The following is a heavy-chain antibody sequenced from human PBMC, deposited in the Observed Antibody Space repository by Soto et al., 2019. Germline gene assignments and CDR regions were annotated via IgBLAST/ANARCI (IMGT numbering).Heavy chain of an antibody. CDR2: ISYDGSNK. CDR3: AKGQHCISTSCYFYHYGMDV. CDR1: GFTFSSYG. Sequence: QVQLVESGGGVVQPGRSLRLSCVASGFTFSSYGMHWVRQAPGKGLEWVAVISYDGSNKYYADSVKGRLTISRDNSQNTGDLQMNSLRGEDTAVYYCAKGQHCISTSCYFYHYGMDVWGQGTTVVVSS. J-gene: IGHJ6*02. D-gene: IGHD2-2*01. V-gene: IGHV3-30*18.